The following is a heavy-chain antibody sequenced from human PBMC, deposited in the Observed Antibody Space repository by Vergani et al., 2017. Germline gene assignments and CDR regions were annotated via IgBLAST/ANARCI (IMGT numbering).Heavy chain of an antibody. V-gene: IGHV3-30*01. D-gene: IGHD2-15*01. CDR2: ISYDGSNK. CDR3: ARGDCSGGSCYSYYYYMDV. J-gene: IGHJ6*03. CDR1: GFTFSSYA. Sequence: QVQLVESGGGVVQPGRSLRLSCAASGFTFSSYAMHWVRQAPGKGLEWVAVISYDGSNKYYADSVKGRFTISRDNSKNTLYLQMNSLRAEDTAVYYCARGDCSGGSCYSYYYYMDVWGKGTTVTVSS.